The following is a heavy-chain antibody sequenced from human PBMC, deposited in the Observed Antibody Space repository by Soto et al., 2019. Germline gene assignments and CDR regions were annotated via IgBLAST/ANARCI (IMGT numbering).Heavy chain of an antibody. D-gene: IGHD6-6*01. CDR3: ARGGEGSSLYYYYGMDV. CDR1: GFTFSSYG. Sequence: QPGGSLRLSCAASGFTFSSYGMHWVRQSPGKGLEWVAVIWYDGSNKYYADSVKGRFTISRDNSKNTLYLQMNSLRAEDTAVYYCARGGEGSSLYYYYGMDVWGQGTTVTVSS. J-gene: IGHJ6*02. V-gene: IGHV3-33*01. CDR2: IWYDGSNK.